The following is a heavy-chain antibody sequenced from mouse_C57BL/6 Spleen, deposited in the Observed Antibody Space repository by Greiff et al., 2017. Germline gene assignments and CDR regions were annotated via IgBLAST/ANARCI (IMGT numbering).Heavy chain of an antibody. Sequence: QVQLKQPGAELVMPGASVKLSCKASGYTFTSYWMHWVKQRPGQGLEWIGEIDPSDSYTNYNQKFKGKSTLTVDKSSSTAYMQLSSLTSEDSAVYYCARRSNYKYYFDYWGQGTTLTVSS. V-gene: IGHV1-69*01. CDR3: ARRSNYKYYFDY. CDR2: IDPSDSYT. D-gene: IGHD2-5*01. J-gene: IGHJ2*01. CDR1: GYTFTSYW.